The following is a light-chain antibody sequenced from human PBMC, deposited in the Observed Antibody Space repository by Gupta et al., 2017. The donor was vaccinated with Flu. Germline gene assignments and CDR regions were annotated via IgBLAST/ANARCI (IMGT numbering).Light chain of an antibody. CDR3: QQYYNSPPT. CDR2: WAS. J-gene: IGKJ2*01. CDR1: QSILYTSKDKNY. Sequence: GERATINCNSSQSILYTSKDKNYLAWYQQKAGQPPRLLISWASTRESWVPDRFSGSGSGTDFTLTISSLQAEDVAVYYCQQYYNSPPTFGQGTKLEIK. V-gene: IGKV4-1*01.